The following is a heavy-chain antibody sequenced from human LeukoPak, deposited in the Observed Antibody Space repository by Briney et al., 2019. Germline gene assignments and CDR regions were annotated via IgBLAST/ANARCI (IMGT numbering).Heavy chain of an antibody. D-gene: IGHD6-25*01. CDR2: IYSTGST. V-gene: IGHV4-4*07. J-gene: IGHJ4*02. Sequence: LVKPSETLSLTCSVSGGSLHTYFWNWIRQPAGKGLEWLGRIYSTGSTTYNPSLKSRVTMPVDMSKNQFSLKVTSVTAADTAVFFCARDPSGHGYFDYWGQGMLVTV. CDR3: ARDPSGHGYFDY. CDR1: GGSLHTYF.